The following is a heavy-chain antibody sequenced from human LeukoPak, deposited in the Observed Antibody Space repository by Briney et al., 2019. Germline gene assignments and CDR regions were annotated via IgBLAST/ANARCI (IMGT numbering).Heavy chain of an antibody. J-gene: IGHJ4*02. D-gene: IGHD1-14*01. CDR3: AALDNGRDY. V-gene: IGHV3-74*01. CDR1: GFTFSSYW. Sequence: PGGSLKLFCGASGFTFSSYWMHLIRQAPGGGLVWVSRIKRDGSSPAYADSVKGRFTISRDNAKNTLYLQMNSLRAEDTAVYYCAALDNGRDYWGQGTLVTVSS. CDR2: IKRDGSSP.